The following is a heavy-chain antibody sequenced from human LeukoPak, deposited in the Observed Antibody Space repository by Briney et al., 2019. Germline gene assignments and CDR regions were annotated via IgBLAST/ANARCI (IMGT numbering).Heavy chain of an antibody. V-gene: IGHV4-39*01. CDR3: ASDKGYSNNYFDY. D-gene: IGHD6-13*01. Sequence: SETLSLTCTVSSGSISITGYYWAWIRQPPGKGLEWIASIYYSGSTYYNSSLKSRVTISVDTSRNQFSLKLSSVTAADTALYYCASDKGYSNNYFDYWGQGTLVTVSS. CDR1: SGSISITGYY. J-gene: IGHJ4*01. CDR2: IYYSGST.